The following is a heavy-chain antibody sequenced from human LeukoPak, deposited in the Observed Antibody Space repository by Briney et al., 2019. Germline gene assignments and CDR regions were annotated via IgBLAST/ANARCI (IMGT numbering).Heavy chain of an antibody. Sequence: NASETLSLTCTFSGGSISSYYWGWIRQPPGKGLEWIGNIYYSGSTYYNPSLKSRVTISVDTSKNQFSLKLSSVTAADTAVYYCARVDGSCSGGSCPSGNWFDPWGQGTLVTVSS. CDR1: GGSISSYY. D-gene: IGHD2-15*01. CDR3: ARVDGSCSGGSCPSGNWFDP. J-gene: IGHJ5*02. V-gene: IGHV4-39*07. CDR2: IYYSGST.